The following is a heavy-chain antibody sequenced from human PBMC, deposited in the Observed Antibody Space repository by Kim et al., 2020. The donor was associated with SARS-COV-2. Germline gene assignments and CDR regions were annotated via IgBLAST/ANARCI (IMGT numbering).Heavy chain of an antibody. CDR2: ISYDGSNK. J-gene: IGHJ6*02. CDR1: GFTFSSYG. Sequence: GGSLRLSCAASGFTFSSYGMHWVRQAPGKGLEWVAVISYDGSNKYYADSVKGRFTISRDNSKNTLYLQMNSLRAEDTAVYYCAKDRWQQLVRRGGYYGMDVWGQGTTVTVSS. D-gene: IGHD6-13*01. CDR3: AKDRWQQLVRRGGYYGMDV. V-gene: IGHV3-30*18.